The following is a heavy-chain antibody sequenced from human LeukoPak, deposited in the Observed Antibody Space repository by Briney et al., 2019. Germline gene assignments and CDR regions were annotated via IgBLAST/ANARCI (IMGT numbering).Heavy chain of an antibody. J-gene: IGHJ4*02. CDR3: ARGWDGDYEPFDY. Sequence: PSETLSLTCTVSGGSISSGDYYWSWIRQPPGKGLEWIGYIYYSGSTNYNPSLKSRVTISVDTSKNQFSLKLSSVTAADTAVYYCARGWDGDYEPFDYWGQGTLVTVSS. CDR2: IYYSGST. D-gene: IGHD4-17*01. CDR1: GGSISSGDYY. V-gene: IGHV4-61*08.